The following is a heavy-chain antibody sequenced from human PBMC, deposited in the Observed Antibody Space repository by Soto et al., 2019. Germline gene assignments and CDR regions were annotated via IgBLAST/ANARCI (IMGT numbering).Heavy chain of an antibody. J-gene: IGHJ4*02. CDR3: SIHQRPPPFTF. CDR1: GGSINNYY. Sequence: PSETLSLTCIVSGGSINNYYWSWIRQPPGKGLEWIGSIHYSGNTDYNPSLKSRVTISVDTSKSQFSLKLSSVAAADTAVYYCSIHQRPPPFTFWRRRTLVTGSS. CDR2: IHYSGNT. V-gene: IGHV4-59*08. D-gene: IGHD6-25*01.